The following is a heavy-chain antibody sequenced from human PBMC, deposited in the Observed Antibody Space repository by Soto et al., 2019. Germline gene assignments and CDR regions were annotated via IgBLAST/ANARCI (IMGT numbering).Heavy chain of an antibody. J-gene: IGHJ4*02. CDR2: IKKDGSQK. V-gene: IGHV3-7*01. Sequence: EVQLVESGGGLVQPGGSLRLSCETSGFTFSNYWMTWVRQAPEKGLEWVANIKKDGSQKNFVDSVKGRFTISRDNAKNALYLPLDSLRVEDTAIYYCVKEIASAQWGQGTLVTVSS. CDR3: VKEIASAQ. CDR1: GFTFSNYW. D-gene: IGHD6-25*01.